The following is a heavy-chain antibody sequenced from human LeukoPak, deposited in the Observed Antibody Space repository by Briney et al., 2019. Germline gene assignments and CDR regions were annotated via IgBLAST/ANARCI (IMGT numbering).Heavy chain of an antibody. Sequence: PGGSLRLSCAASGFTFSSYWMTWARQAPGKGLEWVANIKQDGSEKYYVDSVKGRFTISRDNAKNSLYLQMNRLRAEETAVYYCARGGLITVGSVIANPFDYWGQGILVTVSS. CDR3: ARGGLITVGSVIANPFDY. D-gene: IGHD3-16*02. J-gene: IGHJ4*02. CDR1: GFTFSSYW. CDR2: IKQDGSEK. V-gene: IGHV3-7*01.